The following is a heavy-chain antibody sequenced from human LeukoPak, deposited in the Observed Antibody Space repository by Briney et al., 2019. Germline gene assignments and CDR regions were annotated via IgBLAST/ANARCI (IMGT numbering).Heavy chain of an antibody. CDR2: INHSGNT. V-gene: IGHV4-34*01. Sequence: SETLSLTCAVYGGSFTGYYWSWIRQPPGKGLEWIGEINHSGNTNYNPSLKSRVTISVDASKNQFSLKLSSVTAADTAVYYCARVGGHCTSTSCPPPDYWGQGTLVTVSS. CDR3: ARVGGHCTSTSCPPPDY. J-gene: IGHJ4*02. D-gene: IGHD2-2*01. CDR1: GGSFTGYY.